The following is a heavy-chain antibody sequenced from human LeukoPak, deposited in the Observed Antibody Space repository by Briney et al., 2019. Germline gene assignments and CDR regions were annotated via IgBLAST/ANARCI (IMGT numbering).Heavy chain of an antibody. D-gene: IGHD5-24*01. CDR2: ISGYKGNA. CDR3: AREGLEYYGMDV. V-gene: IGHV1-18*01. Sequence: GASVKVSCKASGYRFSSYGITWVRQAPGQGLEWMGWISGYKGNAVYAQKFQGRVTMTIDTSTTTAYMEVRSLRSDDTAVYYCAREGLEYYGMDVWGQGSTVTVS. J-gene: IGHJ6*02. CDR1: GYRFSSYG.